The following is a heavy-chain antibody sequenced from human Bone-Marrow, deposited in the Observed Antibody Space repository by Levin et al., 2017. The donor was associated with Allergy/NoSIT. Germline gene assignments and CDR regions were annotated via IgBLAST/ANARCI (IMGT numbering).Heavy chain of an antibody. J-gene: IGHJ4*02. CDR3: ASELGWGSGSYYTG. CDR1: GGTFSSYA. Sequence: SVKVSCKASGGTFSSYAISWVRQAPGQGLEWMGGIIPIFGTANYAQKFQGRVTITADKSTSTAYMELSSLRSEDTAVYYCASELGWGSGSYYTGWGQGTLVTVSS. V-gene: IGHV1-69*06. CDR2: IIPIFGTA. D-gene: IGHD3-10*01.